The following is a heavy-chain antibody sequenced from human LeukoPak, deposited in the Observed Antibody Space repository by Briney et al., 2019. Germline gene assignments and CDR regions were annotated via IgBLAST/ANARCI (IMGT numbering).Heavy chain of an antibody. CDR3: VSFYETY. Sequence: GGSLRLSCAASGNYWMHWVRQVPGKGLVWVSHINRDGSWTSYADSVKGRFTISKDNAKNTVYLQMNSLRAEDTAVYYSVSFYETYWGRGTLVTVSS. CDR1: GNYW. J-gene: IGHJ4*02. D-gene: IGHD2/OR15-2a*01. CDR2: INRDGSWT. V-gene: IGHV3-74*01.